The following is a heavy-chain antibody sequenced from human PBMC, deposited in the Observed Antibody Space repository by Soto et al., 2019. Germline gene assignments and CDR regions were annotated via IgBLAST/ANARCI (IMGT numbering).Heavy chain of an antibody. J-gene: IGHJ5*02. CDR1: GYTFTTFW. D-gene: IGHD3-10*02. Sequence: GESLKISCTGFGYTFTTFWISWVRQMPGKGLGWMGRIDPRESQTTYGPSFQGHVTISVDKSISTAYLQWDSLKASDTAMYYCARLFCSPDTCDSWFDPWGQGTLVTVS. V-gene: IGHV5-10-1*01. CDR3: ARLFCSPDTCDSWFDP. CDR2: IDPRESQT.